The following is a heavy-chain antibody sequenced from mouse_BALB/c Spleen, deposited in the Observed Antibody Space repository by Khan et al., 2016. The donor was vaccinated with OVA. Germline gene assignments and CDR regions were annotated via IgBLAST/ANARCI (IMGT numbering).Heavy chain of an antibody. CDR2: MIYSGNT. D-gene: IGHD2-14*01. CDR3: ARSTYRYAFAY. J-gene: IGHJ3*01. V-gene: IGHV3-8*02. Sequence: EVQLQESGPSLVKPSQTLSLTCSVTGDSITSGYWSWLRKFPGNKLEYMGYMIYSGNTYYNPSLKSRLSITRHTSKNQYYLQLNSVTTEDTATYYCARSTYRYAFAYWGQGTLVTVSA. CDR1: GDSITSGY.